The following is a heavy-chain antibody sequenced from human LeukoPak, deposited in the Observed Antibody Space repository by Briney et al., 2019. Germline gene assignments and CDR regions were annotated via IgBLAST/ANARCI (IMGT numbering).Heavy chain of an antibody. CDR3: AKVYSLLWFGELSGPFDY. D-gene: IGHD3-10*01. J-gene: IGHJ4*02. CDR2: ISGSGGST. CDR1: GFTFSSYA. Sequence: AGGSLRLSCAASGFTFSSYAMSWVRQAPGKGLEWVSAISGSGGSTYYADSVKGRFIISRDNSKNTLYLQMNSLRAEDTAVYYCAKVYSLLWFGELSGPFDYWGQGTLVTVSS. V-gene: IGHV3-23*01.